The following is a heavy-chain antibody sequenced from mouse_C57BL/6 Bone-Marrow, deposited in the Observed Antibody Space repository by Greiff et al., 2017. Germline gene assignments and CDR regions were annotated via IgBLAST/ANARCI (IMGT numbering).Heavy chain of an antibody. V-gene: IGHV1-53*01. J-gene: IGHJ3*01. CDR3: ARDDYDGAWFAY. CDR2: INPSNGGT. Sequence: VQLQQSGTELVKPGASVKLSCKASGYTFTSYWMHWVKQRPGQGLEWIGNINPSNGGTNYNEKFKSKATLTVAKSSSTAYMQLSSLTSEDSAVYYCARDDYDGAWFAYWGQGTLVTVSA. CDR1: GYTFTSYW. D-gene: IGHD2-4*01.